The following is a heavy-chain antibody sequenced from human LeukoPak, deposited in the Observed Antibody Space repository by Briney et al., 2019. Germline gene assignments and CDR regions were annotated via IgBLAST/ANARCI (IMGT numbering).Heavy chain of an antibody. V-gene: IGHV4-38-2*02. D-gene: IGHD5-18*01. CDR1: GYSISSGYY. Sequence: SETLSLTCTVSGYSISSGYYWGWIRQPPGKGLEWIGSIYHSGSTYYNPSLKSRVTISVDTSKNQFSLKLSSVTAADTAVYYRARGVDTAMVEEYYFDYWGQGTLVTVSS. CDR3: ARGVDTAMVEEYYFDY. J-gene: IGHJ4*02. CDR2: IYHSGST.